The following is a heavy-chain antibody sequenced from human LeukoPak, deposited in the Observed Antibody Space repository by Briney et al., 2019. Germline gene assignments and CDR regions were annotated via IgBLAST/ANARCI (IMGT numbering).Heavy chain of an antibody. CDR3: AKDLGSVVTPPSLDY. Sequence: GGSLRLPCAASGFTFSSYAMSWVRQAPGKGLEWVSSASGSGGSTYYADSVKGRFTISRDNSKNTLYLQKNSLRAEDTAVYYCAKDLGSVVTPPSLDYWGQGTLVTVSS. CDR2: ASGSGGST. V-gene: IGHV3-23*01. J-gene: IGHJ4*02. D-gene: IGHD4-23*01. CDR1: GFTFSSYA.